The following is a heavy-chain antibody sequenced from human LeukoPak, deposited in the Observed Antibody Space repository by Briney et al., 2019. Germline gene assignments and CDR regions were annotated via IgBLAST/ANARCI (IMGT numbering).Heavy chain of an antibody. V-gene: IGHV3-23*01. D-gene: IGHD5-18*01. CDR3: AEDWIQFNRVFDCFDS. CDR1: GFPFKTNA. Sequence: GGSLRLSCATSGFPFKTNAMSWVRQAPGKGLGWVATIGNTETFYADSVTGRFTISRDNSKNTVNLQMNRLRVEDTAIYYCAEDWIQFNRVFDCFDSWGQGTLVTVSS. J-gene: IGHJ4*02. CDR2: IGNTET.